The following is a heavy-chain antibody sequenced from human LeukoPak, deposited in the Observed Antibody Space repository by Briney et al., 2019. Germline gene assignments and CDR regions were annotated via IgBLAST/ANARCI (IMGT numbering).Heavy chain of an antibody. Sequence: SETLSLTCTVSGGSTSSYYWSWIRQPPGKGLEWIGYIYYSGSTNYNPSLKSRVTISVDTSKNQFSLKLSPVTAADMAVYYCARTGGGGSGHFDYWGQGTLVTVSS. CDR2: IYYSGST. J-gene: IGHJ4*02. CDR3: ARTGGGGSGHFDY. V-gene: IGHV4-59*01. CDR1: GGSTSSYY. D-gene: IGHD3-10*01.